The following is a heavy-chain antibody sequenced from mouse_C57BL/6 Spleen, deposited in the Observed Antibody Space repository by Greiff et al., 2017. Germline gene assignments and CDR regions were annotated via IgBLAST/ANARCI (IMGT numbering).Heavy chain of an antibody. J-gene: IGHJ2*01. CDR3: ARGGYYSNFLLDY. CDR1: GFTFSSYA. V-gene: IGHV5-4*01. CDR2: ISDGGSYT. D-gene: IGHD2-5*01. Sequence: EVQVVESGGGLVKPGGSLKLSCAASGFTFSSYAMSWVRQTPEKRLEWVATISDGGSYTYYPDNVKGRFTISRDNAKNNLYLQMSHLKSEDTAMYYCARGGYYSNFLLDYWGQGTTLTVSS.